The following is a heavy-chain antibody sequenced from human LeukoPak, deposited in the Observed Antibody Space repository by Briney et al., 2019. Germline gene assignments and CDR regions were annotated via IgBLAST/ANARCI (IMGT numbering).Heavy chain of an antibody. Sequence: PGGSLRLSCAASDFSLSTYAMHWVRQAPGKGLEWVAVTSNDGSNKYYADSVKGRFTISRDNSKNTLYLQMNSLRADDTAVYYCARGGYRSSWYRRDYFDSWGQGTLVTVSS. J-gene: IGHJ4*02. V-gene: IGHV3-30-3*01. CDR2: TSNDGSNK. CDR1: DFSLSTYA. CDR3: ARGGYRSSWYRRDYFDS. D-gene: IGHD6-13*01.